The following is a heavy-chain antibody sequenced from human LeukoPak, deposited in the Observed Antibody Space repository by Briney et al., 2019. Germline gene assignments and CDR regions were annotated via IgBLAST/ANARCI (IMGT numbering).Heavy chain of an antibody. Sequence: GGSLRLYCAASGFSFSTYAMTWVRQAPGKGLEWVSGITNGGGNTFYIDSVRGRFTISRDNSKNTLYLQMDGLRAEDTAVYYCAKVGGWIAATRCLDFWGRGTLVTVSS. J-gene: IGHJ4*02. V-gene: IGHV3-23*01. CDR2: ITNGGGNT. D-gene: IGHD2-15*01. CDR1: GFSFSTYA. CDR3: AKVGGWIAATRCLDF.